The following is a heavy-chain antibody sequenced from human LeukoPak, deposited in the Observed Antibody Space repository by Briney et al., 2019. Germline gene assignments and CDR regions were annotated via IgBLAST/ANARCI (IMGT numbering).Heavy chain of an antibody. V-gene: IGHV4-39*07. J-gene: IGHJ4*02. CDR2: IYYSGST. CDR3: ARELSGYDLGRDFDY. D-gene: IGHD5-12*01. Sequence: SETLSLTCTVSGGSISSSSYYWGWIRQPPGKELEWIGSIYYSGSTNYNPSLKSRVTISVDTSKNQFSLKLSSVTAADTAVYYCARELSGYDLGRDFDYWGQGTLVTVSS. CDR1: GGSISSSSYY.